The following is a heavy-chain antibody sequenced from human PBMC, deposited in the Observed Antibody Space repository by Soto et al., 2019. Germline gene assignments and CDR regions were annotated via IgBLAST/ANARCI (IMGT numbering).Heavy chain of an antibody. CDR1: GGSVSSSNW. V-gene: IGHV4-4*02. CDR3: ARVPCVVVSADDAFDI. CDR2: IYHSGSA. D-gene: IGHD2-21*02. Sequence: QVQLQESAPGLVKPSGTLSLTCAVSGGSVSSSNWWRWVRQSPGKGLEWMGEIYHSGSAHYNPSLKSPAPISLHKSKNQSSLRLTSVTAADTAVYYCARVPCVVVSADDAFDIWGPGTRVIVSS. J-gene: IGHJ3*02.